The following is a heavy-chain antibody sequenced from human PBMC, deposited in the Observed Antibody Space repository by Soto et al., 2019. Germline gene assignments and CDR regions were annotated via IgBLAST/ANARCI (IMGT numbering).Heavy chain of an antibody. CDR3: ARWYGGSLDY. CDR1: GGSISSYY. J-gene: IGHJ4*02. D-gene: IGHD4-17*01. V-gene: IGHV4-59*01. CDR2: IYYSGST. Sequence: QVQLQESGPGLVKPSETLSLTCTVSGGSISSYYWSWIRQPPGKGLEWIGYIYYSGSTNYNPSLKSRVTISVDTSQNQFSLKLNSVTAADTAVYYCARWYGGSLDYWGQGTLVTVSS.